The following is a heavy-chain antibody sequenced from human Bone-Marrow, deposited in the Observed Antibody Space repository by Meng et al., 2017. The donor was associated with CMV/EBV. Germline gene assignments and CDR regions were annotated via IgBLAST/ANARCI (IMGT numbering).Heavy chain of an antibody. D-gene: IGHD1-14*01. CDR2: INPSGGST. CDR1: GYTFTSYY. Sequence: ASVKVSCKASGYTFTSYYMHWVRQAPGQGLEWMGIINPSGGSTSYAQKFQGRVTMTRDTSTSTVYMELSSLRSDDTAVYYCARDWRRKGRNDYWGQGTLVTASS. CDR3: ARDWRRKGRNDY. V-gene: IGHV1-46*01. J-gene: IGHJ4*02.